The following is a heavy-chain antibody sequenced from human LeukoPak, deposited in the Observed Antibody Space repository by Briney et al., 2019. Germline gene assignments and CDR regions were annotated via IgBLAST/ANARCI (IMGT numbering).Heavy chain of an antibody. CDR1: VGTFSSYA. J-gene: IGHJ5*02. Sequence: SVKVSCKASVGTFSSYAISWVRPAPGQGVEWMGGIIPIFGTANYAQKFQGRVTITTDESTSTAYMELSSLRSEDTAVYYCARARGQWFIPRLGFDPWGQGTLVTVSS. V-gene: IGHV1-69*05. CDR2: IIPIFGTA. CDR3: ARARGQWFIPRLGFDP. D-gene: IGHD3-22*01.